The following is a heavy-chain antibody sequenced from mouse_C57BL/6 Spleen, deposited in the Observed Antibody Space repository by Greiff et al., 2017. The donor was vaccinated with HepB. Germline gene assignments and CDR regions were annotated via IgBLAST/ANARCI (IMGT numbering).Heavy chain of an antibody. CDR2: IDPENGDT. J-gene: IGHJ3*01. V-gene: IGHV14-4*01. CDR1: GFNIKDDY. D-gene: IGHD2-5*01. CDR3: TTLYSNYKFAY. Sequence: VQLQQSGAELVRPGASVKLSCTASGFNIKDDYMHWVKQRPEQGLEWIGWIDPENGDTEYASKFQGKATITADTSSNTAYLQLSSLTSEDTAVYYCTTLYSNYKFAYWGQGTLVTVSA.